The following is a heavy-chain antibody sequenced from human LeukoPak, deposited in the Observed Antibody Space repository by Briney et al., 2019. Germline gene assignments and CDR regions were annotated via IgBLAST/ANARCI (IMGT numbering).Heavy chain of an antibody. D-gene: IGHD3-10*01. V-gene: IGHV4-59*01. CDR2: IYYSGST. J-gene: IGHJ4*02. Sequence: SETLSLTCTVSGGSISSYYWSWIRQPPGKGLEWIGYIYYSGSTNYNPSLKRRVTISVDTSKNQFSLKLSSVTAADTAVYYCARGPRITMVRGVIIDSDPLGCYDYWGQGTLVTVSS. CDR3: ARGPRITMVRGVIIDSDPLGCYDY. CDR1: GGSISSYY.